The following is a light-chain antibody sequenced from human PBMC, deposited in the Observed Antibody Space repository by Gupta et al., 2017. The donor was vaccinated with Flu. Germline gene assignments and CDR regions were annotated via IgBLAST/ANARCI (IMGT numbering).Light chain of an antibody. CDR3: QQYNSYPRT. CDR2: KAS. J-gene: IGKJ1*01. V-gene: IGKV1-5*03. CDR1: QSISSW. Sequence: DIEMTQSPSTLSVSGGDRATLTCRASQSISSWLAWYQQKPGKAPNLLVYKASNLASGLPSRFSGSGSGTEFTLTISSLHPDDFATYYCQQYNSYPRTFDQGTKVEIK.